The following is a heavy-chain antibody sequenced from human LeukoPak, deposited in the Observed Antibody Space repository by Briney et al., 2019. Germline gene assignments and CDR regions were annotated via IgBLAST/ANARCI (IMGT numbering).Heavy chain of an antibody. Sequence: GGSLRLSCAASGFTFSGYTMNWVRQAPGKGLEWLGYSGGTGRNIKYADSVTGRFTISRDNAKDTLYLHMNSLRPEDTAVYYCARDAPSFGDCDGNWFDPWGQGTLVIVSP. CDR1: GFTFSGYT. V-gene: IGHV3-48*01. J-gene: IGHJ5*02. CDR2: SGGTGRNI. CDR3: ARDAPSFGDCDGNWFDP. D-gene: IGHD2-21*02.